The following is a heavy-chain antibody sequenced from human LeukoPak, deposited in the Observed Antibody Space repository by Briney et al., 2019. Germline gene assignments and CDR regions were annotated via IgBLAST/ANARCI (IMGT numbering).Heavy chain of an antibody. V-gene: IGHV3-7*01. J-gene: IGHJ5*02. D-gene: IGHD3-10*01. CDR3: ASLYGSGSYSSDWFDP. CDR2: IKQDGSEK. Sequence: PGGSLRLSCAASGFTFSSYWRSWVRQAPGKGLEWVANIKQDGSEKYYVDSVKGRFTISRDNAKNSLYLQMNSLRAEDTAVYYCASLYGSGSYSSDWFDPWGQGTLVTVSS. CDR1: GFTFSSYW.